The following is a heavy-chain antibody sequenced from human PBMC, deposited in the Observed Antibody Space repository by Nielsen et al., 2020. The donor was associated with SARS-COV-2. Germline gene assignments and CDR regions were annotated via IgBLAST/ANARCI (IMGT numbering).Heavy chain of an antibody. Sequence: SETLSLTCTVFGGSIGSYYWSWIRQPPGKGLEWIGHIVNTGSTNYNPSLRSRVTLSVYTSKNHFSLKLTSVTAAATAVYYCARDRWQQLFPTYWGQGTLVTVSS. D-gene: IGHD6-13*01. CDR3: ARDRWQQLFPTY. V-gene: IGHV4-59*01. CDR1: GGSIGSYY. J-gene: IGHJ4*02. CDR2: IVNTGST.